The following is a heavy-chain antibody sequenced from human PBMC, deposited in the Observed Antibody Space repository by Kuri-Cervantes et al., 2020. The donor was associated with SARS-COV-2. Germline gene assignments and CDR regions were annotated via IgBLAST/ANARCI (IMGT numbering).Heavy chain of an antibody. Sequence: SVKVSCKASGGIFSSYAISWVRQAPGQGLEWMGRIIPILGIANYAQKFQGRVTITADKSTSTAYMELSSLRSEDTAVYYCARGNYDILTGSPWYFDYWGQGTLVTVSS. CDR3: ARGNYDILTGSPWYFDY. D-gene: IGHD3-9*01. V-gene: IGHV1-69*04. CDR2: IIPILGIA. CDR1: GGIFSSYA. J-gene: IGHJ4*02.